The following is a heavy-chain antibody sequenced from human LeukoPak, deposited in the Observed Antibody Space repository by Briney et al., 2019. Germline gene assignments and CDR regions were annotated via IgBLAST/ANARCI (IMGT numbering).Heavy chain of an antibody. V-gene: IGHV3-30*18. CDR3: AKGSGTYYISIDY. D-gene: IGHD1-26*01. CDR1: GFTFSKND. Sequence: GGSLRLSCTASGFTFSKNDMHWVRQAPGKGLEWVAVLPYDGRNTYYAESVKGRFTISRDNTKNTLYLQMNSLRAEDTAVYYRAKGSGTYYISIDYWGQGSLVTVSS. J-gene: IGHJ4*02. CDR2: LPYDGRNT.